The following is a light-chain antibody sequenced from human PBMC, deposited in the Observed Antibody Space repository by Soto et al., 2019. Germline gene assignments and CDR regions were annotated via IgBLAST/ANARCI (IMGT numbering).Light chain of an antibody. CDR2: GAS. CDR3: QHDLSAPGT. V-gene: IGKV3-20*01. J-gene: IGKJ1*01. Sequence: EIVLTQSPGTLSLSPGERATLSCRASQSFSFNYLAWYRQKPGQAPRLLSYGASTRATGIPDRFSGSGSGTDFTLTISRLEPEDFAVYYGQHDLSAPGTFGQGTRVEI. CDR1: QSFSFNY.